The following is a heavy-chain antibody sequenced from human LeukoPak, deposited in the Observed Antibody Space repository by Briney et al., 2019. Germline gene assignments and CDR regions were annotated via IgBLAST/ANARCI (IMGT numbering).Heavy chain of an antibody. CDR2: IYHNGNT. CDR1: GYSISSAYS. J-gene: IGHJ4*02. D-gene: IGHD3-22*01. CDR3: AGYKTYYDSSGNPFDY. V-gene: IGHV4-38-2*02. Sequence: PSVTLSLTCTVFGYSISSAYSWGWIRQPPGKGLEWIGSIYHNGNTHYNSSLKSRVTISVDTSENQFSLKLSSVTAADTAVYYCAGYKTYYDSSGNPFDYWGQGTLVTVSS.